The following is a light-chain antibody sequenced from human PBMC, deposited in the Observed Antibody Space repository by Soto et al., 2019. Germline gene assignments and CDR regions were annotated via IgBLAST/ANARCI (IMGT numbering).Light chain of an antibody. CDR1: RSDVGGYNY. V-gene: IGLV2-14*01. J-gene: IGLJ1*01. CDR3: SSFTSSSTQV. CDR2: EVG. Sequence: QSVLTQPASVSGSPGQSITISCTGTRSDVGGYNYVSWYQQHPGKVPKLMIYEVGNRPSGVVNRFSGSKSGNTASLTISGLQAEDEADYYCSSFTSSSTQVFGTGTKVTVL.